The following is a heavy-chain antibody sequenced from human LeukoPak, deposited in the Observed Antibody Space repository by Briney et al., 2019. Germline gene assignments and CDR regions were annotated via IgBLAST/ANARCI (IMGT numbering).Heavy chain of an antibody. D-gene: IGHD4-11*01. V-gene: IGHV1-2*02. CDR3: AKAGQGTTVTTSWFDP. Sequence: GASVKVSCKASGYTFTGYYMHWVRQAPGQGPEWMGWINPNSGGTNYAQKFQGRVTMTTDTSTSTAYMELRSLRSDDTAVYYCAKAGQGTTVTTSWFDPWGQGTLVTVSS. J-gene: IGHJ5*02. CDR1: GYTFTGYY. CDR2: INPNSGGT.